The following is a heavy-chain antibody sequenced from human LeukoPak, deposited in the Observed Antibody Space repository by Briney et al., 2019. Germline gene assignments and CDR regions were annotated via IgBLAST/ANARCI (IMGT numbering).Heavy chain of an antibody. CDR2: IYYSGNT. V-gene: IGHV4-38-2*01. CDR1: GYSISSGYY. D-gene: IGHD1-1*01. Sequence: SETLSLTCAVSGYSISSGYYWGWIRQPPGTGLEWIGYIYYSGNTNYIPSLKSRVTISVDTSKNQFSLRLSSVTAADTAVYYCARNGNWNYVDYWGQGTLVTVSS. J-gene: IGHJ4*02. CDR3: ARNGNWNYVDY.